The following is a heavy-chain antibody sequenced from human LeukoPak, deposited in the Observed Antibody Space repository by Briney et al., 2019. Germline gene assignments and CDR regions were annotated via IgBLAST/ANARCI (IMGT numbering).Heavy chain of an antibody. J-gene: IGHJ4*02. D-gene: IGHD5-12*01. CDR2: INSDGNSI. CDR3: AREGRVSGYDFDC. V-gene: IGHV3-74*03. CDR1: GFTFSSYW. Sequence: GGSLRLSCAASGFTFSSYWMHWVRQAPGKGLVWVSRINSDGNSITYADSVKGGFTISRDNAKNTLYLQMNSLRVEDTAVYYCAREGRVSGYDFDCWGQGTLVTVSS.